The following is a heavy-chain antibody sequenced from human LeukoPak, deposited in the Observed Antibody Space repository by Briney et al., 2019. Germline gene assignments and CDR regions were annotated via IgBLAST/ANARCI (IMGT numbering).Heavy chain of an antibody. D-gene: IGHD4-23*01. J-gene: IGHJ4*02. Sequence: GGSLRLSCAASGFSFVNNAIGWVREAPGKGVEWVSGICASGRCTFYAAPVRGRLTFSRDNFKNSLYLQMNNLRAEDTAVYYCAKYINVPGPQLLGDYWGQGALVTVSS. CDR2: ICASGRCT. V-gene: IGHV3-23*01. CDR3: AKYINVPGPQLLGDY. CDR1: GFSFVNNA.